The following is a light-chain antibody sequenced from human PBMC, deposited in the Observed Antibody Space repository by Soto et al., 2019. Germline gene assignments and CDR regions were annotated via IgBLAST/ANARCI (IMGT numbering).Light chain of an antibody. CDR1: SSDVGAYNF. Sequence: QSVLTQPASVSGSPGQSITISCTGTSSDVGAYNFVSWHXXXPXKAXXXXXXXXXXXPSGISYRFSGSKSGNTASLTISGLQGEDEADYYCSAYTVSRTYVFGTGIKVTVL. V-gene: IGLV2-14*01. CDR2: XXX. CDR3: SAYTVSRTYV. J-gene: IGLJ1*01.